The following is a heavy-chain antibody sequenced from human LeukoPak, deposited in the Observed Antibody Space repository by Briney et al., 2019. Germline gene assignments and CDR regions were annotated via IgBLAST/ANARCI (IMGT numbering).Heavy chain of an antibody. V-gene: IGHV4-4*07. CDR2: IYTSGST. D-gene: IGHD4-17*01. Sequence: SETLSLTCTVSGGSISSYYCSWIRQPAGKGLEWIGRIYTSGSTNYNPSLKSRVTMSVDTYKNQFSLKLSSVTAADTAVYYCARTTVINWFDPWGQGTLVTVSS. CDR3: ARTTVINWFDP. CDR1: GGSISSYY. J-gene: IGHJ5*02.